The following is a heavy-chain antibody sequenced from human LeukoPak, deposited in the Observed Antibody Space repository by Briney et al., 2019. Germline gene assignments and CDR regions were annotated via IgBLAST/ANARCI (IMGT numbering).Heavy chain of an antibody. CDR2: ISGGGGNT. Sequence: GGSLRLSCAASGFTFSSYSMNWVRQAPGKGLEWVSAISGGGGNTYYADSVKGRFTISRDNSKNTLYLQMNSLRAEDTAVYYCGKNRYSGSLSPFDIWGQGTMVTVSS. CDR1: GFTFSSYS. V-gene: IGHV3-23*01. D-gene: IGHD1-26*01. J-gene: IGHJ3*02. CDR3: GKNRYSGSLSPFDI.